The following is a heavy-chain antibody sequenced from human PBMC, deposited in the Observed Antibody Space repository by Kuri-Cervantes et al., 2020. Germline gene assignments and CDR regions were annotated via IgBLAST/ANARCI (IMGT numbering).Heavy chain of an antibody. CDR3: ARVGCSGGSCYMGYYYVDV. Sequence: LSLTCAASGFTFSSYAMSWVRQAPGKGLEWVSTSGNGGGTYYADSVKGRFSISRDNSKNTLYLQMNSLRTADTAVYYCARVGCSGGSCYMGYYYVDVWGKGTTVTVSS. J-gene: IGHJ6*03. CDR1: GFTFSSYA. V-gene: IGHV3-23*01. CDR2: SGNGGGT. D-gene: IGHD2-15*01.